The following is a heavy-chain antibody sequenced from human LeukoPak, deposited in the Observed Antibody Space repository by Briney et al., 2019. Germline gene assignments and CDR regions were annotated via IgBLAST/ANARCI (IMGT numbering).Heavy chain of an antibody. CDR3: ARGPQPQQLVDPVQPLFDY. D-gene: IGHD6-13*01. CDR1: GGSISSGGYY. V-gene: IGHV4-30-2*01. J-gene: IGHJ4*02. Sequence: SETLSLTCTVSGGSISSGGYYWSWIRQPPGKGLEWIGYIYHSGSTYYNPSLKSRVTISVDRSKNQFSLKLSSVTAADTAVYYCARGPQPQQLVDPVQPLFDYWGQGTLVTVSS. CDR2: IYHSGST.